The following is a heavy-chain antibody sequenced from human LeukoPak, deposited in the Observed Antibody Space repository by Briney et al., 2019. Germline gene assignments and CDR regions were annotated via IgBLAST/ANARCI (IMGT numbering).Heavy chain of an antibody. J-gene: IGHJ3*02. CDR3: AKDIAPQDYYDSSGAFDI. Sequence: PGGSLRLSCAASGFTFDDYAMHWVRHAPGKGLEWVSGISWNSGSIGYADSVKGRFTISRDNAKNSLYLQMNSLRAEDMALYYCAKDIAPQDYYDSSGAFDIRGQGTMVTVSS. D-gene: IGHD3-22*01. V-gene: IGHV3-9*03. CDR1: GFTFDDYA. CDR2: ISWNSGSI.